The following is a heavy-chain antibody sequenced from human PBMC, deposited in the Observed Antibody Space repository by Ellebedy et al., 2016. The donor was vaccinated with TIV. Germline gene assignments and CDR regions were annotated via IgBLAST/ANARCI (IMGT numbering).Heavy chain of an antibody. CDR2: IWYDGSNK. CDR1: GFTFSSYG. D-gene: IGHD5-18*01. V-gene: IGHV3-33*01. Sequence: GESLKISCAASGFTFSSYGMHWVRQAPGKGLEWVAVIWYDGSNKYYADSVKGRFTISRDNSKNTLYLQMNSLRAEDTAVYYCARSTAMVTGYFDYWGQGTLVTVSS. J-gene: IGHJ4*02. CDR3: ARSTAMVTGYFDY.